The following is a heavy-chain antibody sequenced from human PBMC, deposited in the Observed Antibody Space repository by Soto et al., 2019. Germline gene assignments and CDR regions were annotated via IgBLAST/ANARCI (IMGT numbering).Heavy chain of an antibody. D-gene: IGHD3-10*01. V-gene: IGHV3-30*18. Sequence: QVQLVESGGGVVQPGRSLRLSCAASGFTFSNYGMHWVRQAPGKGLEWVSFISYDGSDKSYTDSMKGRFTISRDNSKNTLYLPMNSLRAEDTAIYYCAKDGDYYGSGSYALDYYGMDVWCQGTTGTVSS. CDR3: AKDGDYYGSGSYALDYYGMDV. CDR1: GFTFSNYG. CDR2: ISYDGSDK. J-gene: IGHJ6*02.